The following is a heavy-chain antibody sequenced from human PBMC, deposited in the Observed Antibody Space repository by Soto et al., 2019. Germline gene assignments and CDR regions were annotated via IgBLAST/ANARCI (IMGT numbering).Heavy chain of an antibody. J-gene: IGHJ4*02. V-gene: IGHV3-23*01. Sequence: GGSLRLSCAASGFTFSTYAMTWVRQAPGRGLEWVSTILHDETPFYTDSVKGRFTISRDNVRGTLHLQMNGLRVKDAALYFCAKDLFPTSGQRFFFESWGQGSLVTVSS. CDR3: AKDLFPTSGQRFFFES. CDR1: GFTFSTYA. CDR2: ILHDETP. D-gene: IGHD2-21*01.